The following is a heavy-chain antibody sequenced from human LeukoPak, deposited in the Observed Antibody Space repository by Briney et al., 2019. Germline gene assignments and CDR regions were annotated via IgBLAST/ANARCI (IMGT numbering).Heavy chain of an antibody. D-gene: IGHD3-10*01. Sequence: GGSLRLSCAASGFTFSAYAMSWVRQAPGKGLEWVSRISGSGGITYYADSVKGGFTISRDNSKNTLYLQMNSLRGEDTAVYYCAKLRMVRGVFTDYYFDYWGQGTLVTVSS. V-gene: IGHV3-23*01. J-gene: IGHJ4*02. CDR3: AKLRMVRGVFTDYYFDY. CDR1: GFTFSAYA. CDR2: ISGSGGIT.